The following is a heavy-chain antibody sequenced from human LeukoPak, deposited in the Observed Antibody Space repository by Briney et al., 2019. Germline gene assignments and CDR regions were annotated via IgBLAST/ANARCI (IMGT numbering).Heavy chain of an antibody. V-gene: IGHV4-39*01. J-gene: IGHJ2*01. CDR3: ASSFGYCSSTSCYRGFNWYFDL. D-gene: IGHD2-2*03. CDR1: GGSITSSSYY. CDR2: IYYSGST. Sequence: ASETLSLTCTVSGGSITSSSYYWGWIRQPPGKGLEWIGCIYYSGSTYYNPSLKSRATISVDTSKNQFSLKLSSVTAADTAVYYCASSFGYCSSTSCYRGFNWYFDLWGRGTLVTVSS.